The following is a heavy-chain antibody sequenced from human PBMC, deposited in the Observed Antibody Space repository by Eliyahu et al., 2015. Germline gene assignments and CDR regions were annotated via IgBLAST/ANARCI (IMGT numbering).Heavy chain of an antibody. CDR1: GYSFSNYW. Sequence: EVQLVQSGAEVKKPGESLKISCKGSGYSFSNYWIGWVRQMPGKGLEWMGIIYPSDSDTRYSPSFQGQVTISADKSINTAYLHWSSLKASDTGMYYCARKGSSWYPWFDPWGQGTLVTVSS. CDR2: IYPSDSDT. J-gene: IGHJ5*02. CDR3: ARKGSSWYPWFDP. V-gene: IGHV5-51*01. D-gene: IGHD6-13*01.